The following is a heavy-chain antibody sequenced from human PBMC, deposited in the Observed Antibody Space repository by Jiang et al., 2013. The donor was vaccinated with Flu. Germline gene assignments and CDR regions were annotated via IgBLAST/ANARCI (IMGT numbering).Heavy chain of an antibody. CDR2: IYPGDSDT. J-gene: IGHJ6*02. Sequence: VESGAEVKKPGESLKISCKGFWIQLYQLLDRLGCARCPGKGLGWMGIIYPGDSDTRYSPSFQGQVTISADKSVSTAYLQWSSLKASDTAMYYCARQAGEAYSSSEYGMDVWGQGTTVTVSS. CDR1: IQLYQLL. V-gene: IGHV5-51*01. D-gene: IGHD6-6*01. CDR3: ARQAGEAYSSSEYGMDV.